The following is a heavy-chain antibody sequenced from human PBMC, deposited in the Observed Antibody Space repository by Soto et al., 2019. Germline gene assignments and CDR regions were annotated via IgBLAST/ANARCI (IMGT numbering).Heavy chain of an antibody. D-gene: IGHD6-13*01. J-gene: IGHJ4*02. CDR3: ARDRWQQVVYLDY. CDR1: GYTFSSHA. CDR2: INGGNGDT. Sequence: QVQLVQSGAEVKKPGASVKVSCKASGYTFSSHATHWVRQAPGQRLEWMGWINGGNGDTKYSQKFQDRVTITRDTSASTAYMELSSLRSEDTAVYYCARDRWQQVVYLDYWGQGTLVTVCS. V-gene: IGHV1-3*01.